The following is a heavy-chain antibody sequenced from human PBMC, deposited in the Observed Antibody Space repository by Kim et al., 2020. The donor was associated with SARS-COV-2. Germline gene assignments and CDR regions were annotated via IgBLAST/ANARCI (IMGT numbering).Heavy chain of an antibody. CDR2: IYYSGST. D-gene: IGHD6-6*01. Sequence: SETLSLTCTVSGGSIRSSSYYWGWIRQPPGKGLEWIGSIYYSGSTYYNPSLKSRVTISVDTSKNQFSLKVSSMTAADAAVYYCARHGLAARPHYFDYWGQGTLVTVSS. V-gene: IGHV4-39*01. CDR3: ARHGLAARPHYFDY. J-gene: IGHJ4*02. CDR1: GGSIRSSSYY.